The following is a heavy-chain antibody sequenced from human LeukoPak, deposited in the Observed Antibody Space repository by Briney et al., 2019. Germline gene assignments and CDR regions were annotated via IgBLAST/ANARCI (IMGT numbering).Heavy chain of an antibody. CDR2: ISYDGRNI. J-gene: IGHJ4*02. D-gene: IGHD2-2*01. V-gene: IGHV3-30*18. CDR3: AKGPLRGTAAAIDY. CDR1: GFIDSSNY. Sequence: GGSLRLSCAASGFIDSSNYMSWVRQAPGKGLEWVAVISYDGRNIHYPDSVKGRFTISRDISTDTLWLQMDSLRTEDTAVYYCAKGPLRGTAAAIDYWGQGTLVTVSS.